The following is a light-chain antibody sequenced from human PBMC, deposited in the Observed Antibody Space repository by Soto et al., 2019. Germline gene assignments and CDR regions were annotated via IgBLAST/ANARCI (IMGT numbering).Light chain of an antibody. CDR3: QQYNNWPQT. V-gene: IGKV3-15*01. J-gene: IGKJ1*01. Sequence: EIVMTQSPATLSVSPGERATLSCRASQRVSSNLAWYQQKPGQAPRLLIYGASTRATGIPARFSGSGSGTEFTLTISSLQSEDFAVYDCQQYNNWPQTFGQGTKVEVE. CDR1: QRVSSN. CDR2: GAS.